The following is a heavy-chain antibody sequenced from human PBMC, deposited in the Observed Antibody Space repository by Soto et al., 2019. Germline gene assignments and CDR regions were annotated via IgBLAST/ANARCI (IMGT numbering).Heavy chain of an antibody. CDR2: ISYDGSNK. J-gene: IGHJ6*02. D-gene: IGHD2-8*01. CDR3: ARDTNRGYDYSGMDV. Sequence: GGSLRLSCAASGFTFSSYAMHWVRQAPGKGLEWVAVISYDGSNKYYADSVKGRFTISRDNSKNTLYLQMNSLRAEDTAVYYCARDTNRGYDYSGMDVWGQGTTVTVSS. CDR1: GFTFSSYA. V-gene: IGHV3-30-3*01.